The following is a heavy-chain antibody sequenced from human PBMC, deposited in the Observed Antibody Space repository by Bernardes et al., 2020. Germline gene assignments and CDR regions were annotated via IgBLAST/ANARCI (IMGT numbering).Heavy chain of an antibody. CDR2: ISAYNGTT. Sequence: AGRKHYCKASGYTFTSYGISWVRQAPGQGLEWMGWISAYNGTTTYAQKLQGRVTMTTDTSTSTAYMELRSLRSDDTAVYYCARDHSGSWGNNWFDPWGQGTLVTVSS. D-gene: IGHD6-13*01. CDR1: GYTFTSYG. V-gene: IGHV1-18*01. CDR3: ARDHSGSWGNNWFDP. J-gene: IGHJ5*02.